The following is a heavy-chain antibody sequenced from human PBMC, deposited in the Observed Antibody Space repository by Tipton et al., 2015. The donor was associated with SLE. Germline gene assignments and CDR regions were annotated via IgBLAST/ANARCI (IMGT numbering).Heavy chain of an antibody. J-gene: IGHJ4*02. CDR2: IFYTGST. Sequence: TLSLTCTVSGGSISSLSWSWIRQPPGKRLEWIGYIFYTGSTNYNPSLKSRVAMSVDMSKNQFSLKLSSVTAADTAVYYCARERGWLPFDYWGQGTLVTVSS. V-gene: IGHV4-59*12. CDR1: GGSISSLS. CDR3: ARERGWLPFDY. D-gene: IGHD5-12*01.